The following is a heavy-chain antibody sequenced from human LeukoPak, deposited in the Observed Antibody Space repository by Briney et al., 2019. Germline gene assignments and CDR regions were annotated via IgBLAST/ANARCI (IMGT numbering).Heavy chain of an antibody. CDR3: ARGENYCSGGSCYRTFDY. CDR2: INPNSGGT. Sequence: ASVKVSCKASGYTFTGYYMHRVRQAPGQGLEWMGWINPNSGGTNYAQKFQGRVTMTRDTSISTAYMELSRLRSDDTAVYYCARGENYCSGGSCYRTFDYWGQGTLVTVSS. D-gene: IGHD2-15*01. J-gene: IGHJ4*02. CDR1: GYTFTGYY. V-gene: IGHV1-2*02.